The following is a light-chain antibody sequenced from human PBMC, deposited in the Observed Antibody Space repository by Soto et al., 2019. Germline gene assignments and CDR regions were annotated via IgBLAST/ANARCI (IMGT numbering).Light chain of an antibody. CDR3: AAWDDSLNGGV. CDR2: SND. V-gene: IGLV1-44*01. J-gene: IGLJ3*02. Sequence: QSVLTQPPSASGTPGQRVAISCSGSSSNIGSNTITWYQQLPGTAPKLLIYSNDHRPSGVPGRFSGTKSGASASLAIIGLQSEDEADYHCAAWDDSLNGGVFGGGTKLTVL. CDR1: SSNIGSNT.